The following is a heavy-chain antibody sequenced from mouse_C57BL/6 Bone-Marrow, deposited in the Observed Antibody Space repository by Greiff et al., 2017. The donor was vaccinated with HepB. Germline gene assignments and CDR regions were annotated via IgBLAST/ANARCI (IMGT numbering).Heavy chain of an antibody. CDR3: AKSSLTLRLRY. CDR2: IDPSDSYT. J-gene: IGHJ3*01. CDR1: GYTFPSYW. V-gene: IGHV1-50*01. Sequence: QVQLQQPGAELVKPGASVKLSCKASGYTFPSYWMQWVKQGPGQGLEWIGEIDPSDSYTNYNQKFKGKATLTVDTSSSTAYMQLSSLTSEDSAVYYCAKSSLTLRLRYWGQGTLVTVSA. D-gene: IGHD3-2*02.